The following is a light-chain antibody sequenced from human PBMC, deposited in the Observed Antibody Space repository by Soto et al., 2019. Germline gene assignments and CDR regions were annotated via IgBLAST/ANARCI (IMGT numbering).Light chain of an antibody. CDR2: WAS. J-gene: IGKJ1*01. Sequence: EIVMTQSPATLSVSPGERATLSCRASQSVSSNLAWYQQKPGQPPRLLFYWASTRESGVPDRFSGSGSGAHFTLTINGLQPEDVAVYYCQQYYGSPWTFGQGTKVEVK. CDR1: QSVSSN. CDR3: QQYYGSPWT. V-gene: IGKV3-15*01.